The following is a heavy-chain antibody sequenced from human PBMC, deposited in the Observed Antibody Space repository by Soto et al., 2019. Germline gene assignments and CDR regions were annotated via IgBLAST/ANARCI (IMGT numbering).Heavy chain of an antibody. CDR1: GFTFSDHY. CDR2: ISGSGGYT. Sequence: QVQLVESGGGLVKPGGSLRLSCAASGFTFSDHYMSWIRQAPGKGLEWLSYISGSGGYTNYADSVKGRFTISRDNAKKSLYLQMNSLRAEDTAVYYCARDQDGWAYLDYWGQGTLVTASS. D-gene: IGHD6-19*01. V-gene: IGHV3-11*05. CDR3: ARDQDGWAYLDY. J-gene: IGHJ4*02.